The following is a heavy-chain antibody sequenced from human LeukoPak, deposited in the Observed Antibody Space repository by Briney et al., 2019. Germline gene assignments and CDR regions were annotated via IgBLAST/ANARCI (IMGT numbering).Heavy chain of an antibody. CDR2: IYPGDSDT. CDR1: GYSFTTYW. Sequence: GESLKSSCKGSGYSFTTYWIGWVRQMPGKGREWMGIIYPGDSDTRYSPSFQGQVTISADKSISTAYLQWSCLKASDTAMYYCARRVHSSSSGAFDIWGQGTMVTVSS. CDR3: ARRVHSSSSGAFDI. J-gene: IGHJ3*02. V-gene: IGHV5-51*01. D-gene: IGHD6-6*01.